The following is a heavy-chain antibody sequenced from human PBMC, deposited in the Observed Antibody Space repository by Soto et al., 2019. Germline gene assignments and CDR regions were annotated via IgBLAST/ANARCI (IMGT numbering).Heavy chain of an antibody. J-gene: IGHJ6*02. V-gene: IGHV3-49*03. D-gene: IGHD3-9*01. Sequence: GGSLRLSCTASGFTFGDYAMSWFRQAPGKGLEWVGFIRSKAYGGTTEYAASVKGRFTISRDDSKSIAYLQMNSLKTEDTAVYYCTRGGDINYYYYGMDVWGQGTTVTVSS. CDR3: TRGGDINYYYYGMDV. CDR1: GFTFGDYA. CDR2: IRSKAYGGTT.